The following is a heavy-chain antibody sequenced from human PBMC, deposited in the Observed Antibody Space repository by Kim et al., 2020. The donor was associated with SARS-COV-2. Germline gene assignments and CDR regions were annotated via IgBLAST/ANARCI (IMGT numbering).Heavy chain of an antibody. CDR1: GGSFSGYY. CDR2: INHSGST. CDR3: ARGLDSGYDWGFDY. J-gene: IGHJ4*02. V-gene: IGHV4-34*01. Sequence: SETLSLTCAVYGGSFSGYYWSWIRQPPGKGLEWIGEINHSGSTNYNPSLKSRVTISVDTSKNQFSLKLSSVTAADTAVYYCARGLDSGYDWGFDYWGQGT. D-gene: IGHD5-12*01.